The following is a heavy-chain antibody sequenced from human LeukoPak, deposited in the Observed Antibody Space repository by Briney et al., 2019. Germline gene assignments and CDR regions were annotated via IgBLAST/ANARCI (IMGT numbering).Heavy chain of an antibody. V-gene: IGHV1-8*01. J-gene: IGHJ3*02. Sequence: GASVKVSCKASGYTFTSYDINWVRQATGQGLEWMGWVNPNSGNTGYAQKFQGRVTMTRNTSISTAYMELSSLRSEDTAVYYCARALLTGTYAFDIWGQGTMVTVSS. CDR1: GYTFTSYD. D-gene: IGHD3-9*01. CDR3: ARALLTGTYAFDI. CDR2: VNPNSGNT.